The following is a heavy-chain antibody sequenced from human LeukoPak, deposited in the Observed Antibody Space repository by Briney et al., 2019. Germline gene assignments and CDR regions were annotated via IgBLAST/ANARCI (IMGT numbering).Heavy chain of an antibody. CDR3: ASGRHNWFDP. CDR1: GFSVSRNY. J-gene: IGHJ5*02. D-gene: IGHD1-26*01. CDR2: IDHRGSA. V-gene: IGHV4-4*02. Sequence: GSLRLSCAASGFSVSRNYMRWVRQAPGKGLQWIGEIDHRGSANYNPSLKSRVTISVDKSKNQFSLRLSSVTAADTAVYYCASGRHNWFDPWGQGTLVTVSS.